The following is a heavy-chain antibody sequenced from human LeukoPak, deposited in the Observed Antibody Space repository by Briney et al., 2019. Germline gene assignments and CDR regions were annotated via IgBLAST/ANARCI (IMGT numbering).Heavy chain of an antibody. CDR1: GGSISSYY. V-gene: IGHV4-59*01. D-gene: IGHD4-17*01. Sequence: SGTLSLTCTVSGGSISSYYWSWIRQPPGKGLEWIGYIYYSGSTNYNPSLKSRVTISVDTSKNQFSLKLSSVTAADTAVYYCARDVAGTNYFDYWGQGTLVTVSS. J-gene: IGHJ4*02. CDR3: ARDVAGTNYFDY. CDR2: IYYSGST.